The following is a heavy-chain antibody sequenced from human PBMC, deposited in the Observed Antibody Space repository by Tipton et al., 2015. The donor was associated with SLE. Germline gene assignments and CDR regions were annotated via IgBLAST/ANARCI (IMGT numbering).Heavy chain of an antibody. V-gene: IGHV3-23*01. CDR1: GFTFSSYA. Sequence: SLRLSCADSGFTFSSYAMRWVRQAPGKGLEGVSDISGSGGSTYYADSVKGRLTISRDNSKNTLYLKMNSLRAEDTAVYYCETTGSSSSYYFDYCGHGTLVTVSS. CDR3: ETTGSSSSYYFDY. CDR2: ISGSGGST. J-gene: IGHJ4*01. D-gene: IGHD6-6*01.